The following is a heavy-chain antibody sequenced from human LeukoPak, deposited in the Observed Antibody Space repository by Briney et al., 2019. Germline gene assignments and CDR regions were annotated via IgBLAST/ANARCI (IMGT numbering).Heavy chain of an antibody. Sequence: ASVKVSCKASGYTFTSYDINWVRQATGQVREWMGWMNPNRGNTGYAQKFQGRVTITRNTSISTAYMELSSLRSEDTAVYYCARVDYYDSSGTNWLDPWGQGTLVTVSS. J-gene: IGHJ5*02. CDR3: ARVDYYDSSGTNWLDP. V-gene: IGHV1-8*03. D-gene: IGHD3-22*01. CDR2: MNPNRGNT. CDR1: GYTFTSYD.